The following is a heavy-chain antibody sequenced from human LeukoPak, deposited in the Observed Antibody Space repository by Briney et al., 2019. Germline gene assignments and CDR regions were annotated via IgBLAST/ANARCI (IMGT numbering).Heavy chain of an antibody. CDR1: GFTFSSYG. D-gene: IGHD3-10*01. V-gene: IGHV3-30*18. J-gene: IGHJ4*02. Sequence: GGSLRLSCAASGFTFSSYGMHWVRQAPGKGLEWVAVISYDGSNKYYADSVKGRFTISRDNSKNTLYLQMNSLRAEDTAVYYCAKGLWFGELLPPLDYWGQGTLVTVSS. CDR3: AKGLWFGELLPPLDY. CDR2: ISYDGSNK.